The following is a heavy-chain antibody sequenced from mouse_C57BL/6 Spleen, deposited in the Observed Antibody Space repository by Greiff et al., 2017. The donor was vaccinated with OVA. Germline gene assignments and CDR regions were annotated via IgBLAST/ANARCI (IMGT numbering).Heavy chain of an antibody. CDR2: ISYDGSN. Sequence: EVQVVESGPGLVKPSQSLSLTCSVTGYSITSGYYWNWIRQFPGNKLEWMGYISYDGSNNYNPSLKNRISITRDTSKNQFFLKLNSVTTEDTATYYCARERNYEDAMDYWGQGTSVTVSS. V-gene: IGHV3-6*01. J-gene: IGHJ4*01. CDR1: GYSITSGYY. D-gene: IGHD2-1*01. CDR3: ARERNYEDAMDY.